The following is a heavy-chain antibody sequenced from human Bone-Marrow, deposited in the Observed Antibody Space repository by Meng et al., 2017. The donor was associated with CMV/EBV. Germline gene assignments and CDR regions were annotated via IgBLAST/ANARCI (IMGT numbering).Heavy chain of an antibody. Sequence: GGSLRLSCAASGFAFSSYWTSWVRQAPGKGLEWVANINHDESEKHYVDSVKGRFTISRHDAKNSMFLQMDSLRAEDTAVYYCFIAARPVDYWGQGTLVTVSS. CDR1: GFAFSSYW. J-gene: IGHJ4*02. D-gene: IGHD6-6*01. V-gene: IGHV3-7*01. CDR3: FIAARPVDY. CDR2: INHDESEK.